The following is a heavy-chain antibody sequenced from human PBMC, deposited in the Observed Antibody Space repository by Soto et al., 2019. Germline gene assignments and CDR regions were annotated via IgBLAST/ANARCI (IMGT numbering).Heavy chain of an antibody. CDR1: GGSMRNYF. Sequence: SETLSLTCTVSGGSMRNYFWTWIRQPPGKGLEWIGYIYYSGTTSFFPSYNPSLRSRVTISEDTSKNQFSLKLLSVTPADTAVYFCSAGEASSRNLAPYYLDFWGQGTLVTVSS. J-gene: IGHJ4*02. D-gene: IGHD6-13*01. CDR2: IYYSGTT. CDR3: SAGEASSRNLAPYYLDF. V-gene: IGHV4-59*01.